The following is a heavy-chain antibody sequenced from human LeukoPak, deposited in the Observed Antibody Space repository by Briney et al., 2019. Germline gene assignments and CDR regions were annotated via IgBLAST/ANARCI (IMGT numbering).Heavy chain of an antibody. CDR1: GYTFTNYG. V-gene: IGHV1-18*01. D-gene: IGHD5-12*01. Sequence: ASVKVSCKASGYTFTNYGVTWVRQAPGQGLEWMGWISASNGNTNYAQKLQGRVTMTTETSTSTAYMELRSLRSDDTAAYYCARALSRGYSGYDYGLGYWGQGTLVTVSS. CDR2: ISASNGNT. J-gene: IGHJ4*02. CDR3: ARALSRGYSGYDYGLGY.